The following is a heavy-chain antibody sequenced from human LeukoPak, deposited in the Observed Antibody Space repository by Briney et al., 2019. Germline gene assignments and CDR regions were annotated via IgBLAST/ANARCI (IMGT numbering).Heavy chain of an antibody. CDR3: ARGGSIVVVVAAMDL. Sequence: PGGSLRLSCAASGFTFSSYAMHWVRQAPGKGLEWVAVISYDGSNKYYADSVKGRFTISRDNSKNTLYLQMNSLRAEDTAVYYCARGGSIVVVVAAMDLWGRGTLVTVSS. D-gene: IGHD2-15*01. CDR1: GFTFSSYA. J-gene: IGHJ4*02. V-gene: IGHV3-30-3*01. CDR2: ISYDGSNK.